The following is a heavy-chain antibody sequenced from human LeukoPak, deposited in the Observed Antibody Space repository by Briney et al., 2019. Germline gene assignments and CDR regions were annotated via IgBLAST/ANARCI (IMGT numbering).Heavy chain of an antibody. CDR3: VRNYGSGIYGYGLEV. CDR1: GYTFTSYE. CDR2: MNHNSDST. Sequence: ASVTVSCKASGYTFTSYEINWVRQAPGQGLEWMGWMNHNSDSTGYAQKFQGRVTMTRNTSISTAYMELSNLRSEDTAVYYCVRNYGSGIYGYGLEVWGQGTTVTVSS. J-gene: IGHJ6*02. D-gene: IGHD3-10*01. V-gene: IGHV1-8*01.